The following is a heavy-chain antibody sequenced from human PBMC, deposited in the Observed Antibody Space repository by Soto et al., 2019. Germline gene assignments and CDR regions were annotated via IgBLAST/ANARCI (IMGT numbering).Heavy chain of an antibody. D-gene: IGHD3-16*01. CDR3: ARGGIEGVTWNWFDT. V-gene: IGHV3-13*01. CDR2: IESDGDA. Sequence: EVQLVECGGGLVQPGRSLRLSCTVSGFTVSSHDMHWVRQVTGKGLEWVSGIESDGDAKYLASVKGRFSISRENAKNSLHLQMNSLRAEDTAVYYCARGGIEGVTWNWFDTWGQGTLVTVSS. J-gene: IGHJ5*02. CDR1: GFTVSSHD.